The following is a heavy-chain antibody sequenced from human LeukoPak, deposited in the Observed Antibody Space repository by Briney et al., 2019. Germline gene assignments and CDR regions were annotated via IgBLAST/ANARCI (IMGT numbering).Heavy chain of an antibody. J-gene: IGHJ4*02. CDR1: GYSFTTYW. D-gene: IGHD4-17*01. CDR2: IYPGDSDP. V-gene: IGHV5-51*01. Sequence: GESLKISCGGSGYSFTTYWIAWVRQMPGKGLEWMGIIYPGDSDPRYSPSFQGQVTISADKSINTAYLQWSGLKASDTAMYYCARQPTVTTNFDYWGQGTLVTVSS. CDR3: ARQPTVTTNFDY.